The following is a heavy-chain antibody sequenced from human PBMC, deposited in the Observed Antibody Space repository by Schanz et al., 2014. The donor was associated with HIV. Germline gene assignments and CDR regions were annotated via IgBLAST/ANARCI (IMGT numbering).Heavy chain of an antibody. V-gene: IGHV3-30*18. CDR1: GFTFTTYG. CDR2: ISSDGSNK. CDR3: AKSQKGASCCFPLDS. J-gene: IGHJ4*02. D-gene: IGHD2-2*01. Sequence: QVQLVESGGALVQPGRFLRLSCAASGFTFTTYGMHWVRQAPGKGLEWVAVISSDGSNKYYADSVKGRFTISRDNSKNRVFLQMNSLRTEDTAVYYCAKSQKGASCCFPLDSWGQGTLVTVFS.